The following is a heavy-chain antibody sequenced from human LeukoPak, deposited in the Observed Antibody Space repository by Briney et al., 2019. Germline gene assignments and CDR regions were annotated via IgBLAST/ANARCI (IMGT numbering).Heavy chain of an antibody. V-gene: IGHV4-59*01. J-gene: IGHJ3*02. CDR3: ASLYSSGWDDAFDI. Sequence: PSETLSLTCTVSGGSISSYYWSWIRRPPGKGLEWIGYIYYSGSTNYNPSLKSRVTISVDTSKNQFSLKLSSVTAADTAVYYCASLYSSGWDDAFDIWGQGTMVTVSS. CDR1: GGSISSYY. D-gene: IGHD6-19*01. CDR2: IYYSGST.